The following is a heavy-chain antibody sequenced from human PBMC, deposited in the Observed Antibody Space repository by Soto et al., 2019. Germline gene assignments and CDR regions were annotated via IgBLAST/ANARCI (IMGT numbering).Heavy chain of an antibody. CDR2: IYYSGST. D-gene: IGHD3-3*01. Sequence: SETLSLTCTVSGGSISSYYWSWIRQPPGKGLEWIGYIYYSGSTNYNPSLKSRVTISVDTSKNQFSLKLSSVTAADTAVYYCARRHYDFWSGYYGMDVWGKGTTVTVSS. V-gene: IGHV4-59*08. CDR3: ARRHYDFWSGYYGMDV. J-gene: IGHJ6*04. CDR1: GGSISSYY.